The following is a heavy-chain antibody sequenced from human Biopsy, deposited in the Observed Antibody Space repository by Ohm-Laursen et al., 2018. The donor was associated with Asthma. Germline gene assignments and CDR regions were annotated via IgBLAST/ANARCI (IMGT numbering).Heavy chain of an antibody. CDR3: ARCRLDLLTGYYGPYFPDH. D-gene: IGHD3-9*01. CDR2: LTNRGTT. J-gene: IGHJ4*01. V-gene: IGHV4-59*01. Sequence: TLSLTCAVSGASIDAYHWGWLRQPPGKGLEWIASLTNRGTTNYNPSLGSRATVSVDSSKKQLSLKLTSVTAADTAVYYCARCRLDLLTGYYGPYFPDHWGQGTLVTVSS. CDR1: GASIDAYH.